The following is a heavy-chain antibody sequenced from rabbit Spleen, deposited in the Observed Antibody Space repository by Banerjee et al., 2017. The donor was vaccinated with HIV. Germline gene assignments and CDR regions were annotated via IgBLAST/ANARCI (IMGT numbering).Heavy chain of an antibody. J-gene: IGHJ4*01. D-gene: IGHD2-1*01. CDR1: GFSFSSSYY. V-gene: IGHV1S40*01. Sequence: QSLEESGGDLVKPEGSLTLTCTASGFSFSSSYYMCWVRQAPGKGLEWIACIYAGSSDSTAYASWAKGRFTISKTSSTTVTLQLTSLTAADTATYFCARGSATMTMVITGYYLSLWGPGTLVTVS. CDR2: IYAGSSDST. CDR3: ARGSATMTMVITGYYLSL.